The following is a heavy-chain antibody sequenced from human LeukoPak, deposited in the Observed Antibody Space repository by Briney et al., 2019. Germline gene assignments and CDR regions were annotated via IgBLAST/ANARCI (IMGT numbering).Heavy chain of an antibody. D-gene: IGHD3-3*01. J-gene: IGHJ4*02. V-gene: IGHV4-39*07. Sequence: PSETLSLTCTVSGGSVSSSSYYWGWIRQPPGKGLEWIGTIYYDGSTYYNPSLKSRVTISVDTSKNQFSLKLSSVTAADTAVYYCARAAPNYDFWSDDTLKYYFDYWGQGTLVTVSS. CDR2: IYYDGST. CDR3: ARAAPNYDFWSDDTLKYYFDY. CDR1: GGSVSSSSYY.